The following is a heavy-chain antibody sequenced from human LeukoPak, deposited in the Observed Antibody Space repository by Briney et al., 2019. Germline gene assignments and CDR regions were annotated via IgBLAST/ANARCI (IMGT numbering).Heavy chain of an antibody. CDR2: IYNSGST. D-gene: IGHD3-16*01. J-gene: IGHJ4*02. CDR1: GGSISSGDYY. V-gene: IGHV4-61*08. Sequence: PSETLSLTCTVSGGSISSGDYYWSWIRQPPGKGLEWIGYIYNSGSTNYNPSLKSRVTISVDTSKNQFSLKLSSVTAADTAVYYCARDLEVMAVYFDYWGQGALVTVSS. CDR3: ARDLEVMAVYFDY.